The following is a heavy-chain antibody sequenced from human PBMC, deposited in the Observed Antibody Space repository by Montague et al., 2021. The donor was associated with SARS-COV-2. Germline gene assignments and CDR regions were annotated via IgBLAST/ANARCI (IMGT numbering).Heavy chain of an antibody. J-gene: IGHJ2*01. Sequence: YRSLSWAASGFTFSSYDMHWVRQATGKGLEWVSAIGTAGDTYYPGSVKGRFTISRENAKNSLYLQMNSLRAGDTAVYYCARGSSSSWQWYFDLWGRGTLVTVSS. CDR1: GFTFSSYD. CDR2: IGTAGDT. D-gene: IGHD6-13*01. V-gene: IGHV3-13*01. CDR3: ARGSSSSWQWYFDL.